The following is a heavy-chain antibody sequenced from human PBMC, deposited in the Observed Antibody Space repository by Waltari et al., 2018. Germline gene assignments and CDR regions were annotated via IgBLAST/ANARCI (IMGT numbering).Heavy chain of an antibody. CDR2: IWYDGSNK. J-gene: IGHJ4*02. V-gene: IGHV3-33*01. CDR1: GFTFSSYG. CDR3: ARDIDGCCSGGSCYPGDY. Sequence: QVQLVESGGGVVQPGRSLRLSCAASGFTFSSYGMHWVRQAPGKGLEWVAVIWYDGSNKYYADSVKGRFTISRDNSKNTLYLQMNSLRAEDTAVYYCARDIDGCCSGGSCYPGDYWGQGTLVTVSS. D-gene: IGHD2-15*01.